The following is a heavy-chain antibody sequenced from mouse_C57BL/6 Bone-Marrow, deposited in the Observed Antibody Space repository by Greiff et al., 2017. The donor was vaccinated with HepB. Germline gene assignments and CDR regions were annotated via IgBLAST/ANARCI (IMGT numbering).Heavy chain of an antibody. J-gene: IGHJ4*01. CDR2: IDPENGDT. CDR3: TTPRYYMYY. Sequence: EVKLMESGAELVRPGASVKLSCTASGFNIKDDYMHWVKQRPEQGLEWIGWIDPENGDTEYASKFQGKATITADTSSNTAYLQLSSLTSVDTAVYYCTTPRYYMYYSGQGAPDTVSS. V-gene: IGHV14-4*01. CDR1: GFNIKDDY. D-gene: IGHD1-1*01.